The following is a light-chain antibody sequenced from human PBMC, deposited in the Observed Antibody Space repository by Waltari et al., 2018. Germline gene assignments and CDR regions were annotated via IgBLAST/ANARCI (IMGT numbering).Light chain of an antibody. Sequence: DIVMNQSPDSLPVPLGARATIDCTSSQSVLYSSNNKNYLAWYQQKPGKPPKLLIYWASTRESGVPDRFSGSGSGTDFTLTISSLQAEDVAVYYCQQYYSTPGTFGQGTKLEIK. J-gene: IGKJ2*02. CDR2: WAS. CDR1: QSVLYSSNNKNY. CDR3: QQYYSTPGT. V-gene: IGKV4-1*01.